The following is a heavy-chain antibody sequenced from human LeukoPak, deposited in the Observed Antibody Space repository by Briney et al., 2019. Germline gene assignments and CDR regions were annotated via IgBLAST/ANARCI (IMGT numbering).Heavy chain of an antibody. D-gene: IGHD3-9*01. J-gene: IGHJ4*02. Sequence: ASVKVSCKASGYTFTSYSISWVRQAPGQGLEWMGWINPNSGGTNYAQKFQGRVTMTRDTSISTAYMELSRLRSDDTAVYYCARGDHYDILTGYQTPSHLSDYWGQGTLVTVSS. CDR2: INPNSGGT. V-gene: IGHV1-2*02. CDR3: ARGDHYDILTGYQTPSHLSDY. CDR1: GYTFTSYS.